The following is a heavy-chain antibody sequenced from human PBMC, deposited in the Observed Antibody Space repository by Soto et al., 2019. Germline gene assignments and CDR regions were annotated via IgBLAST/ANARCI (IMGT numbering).Heavy chain of an antibody. J-gene: IGHJ6*02. CDR2: IYPGDSDT. V-gene: IGHV5-51*01. CDR3: ARLMVVAATATPPRGMDV. D-gene: IGHD2-15*01. Sequence: LGESLKISCTGSGYSFTSYWIGWVRQMPGKGLECMGIIYPGDSDTRYSPSFQGQVTISADKSISTAYLQWSSLKASDTAMYYCARLMVVAATATPPRGMDVWGQGTTVTVSS. CDR1: GYSFTSYW.